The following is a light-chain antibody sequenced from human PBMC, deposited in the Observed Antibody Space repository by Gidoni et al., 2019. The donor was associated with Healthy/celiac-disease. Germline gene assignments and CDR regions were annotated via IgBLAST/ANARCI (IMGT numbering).Light chain of an antibody. CDR3: QSYDSSLSGWV. V-gene: IGLV1-40*01. CDR1: SSNIGAGYD. Sequence: VLTPPPSVAEAPGERVTISCTGSSSNIGAGYDVHWYQQLPVTAPKLLIYGNSNRPSGVPDRFSGSKSGTSASLAITGLQAEDEADYYCQSYDSSLSGWVFGGGTKLTVL. J-gene: IGLJ3*02. CDR2: GNS.